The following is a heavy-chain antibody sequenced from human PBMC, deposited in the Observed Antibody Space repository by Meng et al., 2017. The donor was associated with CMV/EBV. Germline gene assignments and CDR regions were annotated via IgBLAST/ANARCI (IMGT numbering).Heavy chain of an antibody. CDR3: ARVTMGIRLGDTSGLDY. J-gene: IGHJ4*02. Sequence: GESLKISCAASGFTFSSYSMNWVRQAPGKGLEWVSYISSSSSTIYYADSVKGRFTISRDNAKNSLYLQMNSLRAEDTAVYYCARVTMGIRLGDTSGLDYWGQGTLVTVPQ. D-gene: IGHD3-16*01. CDR1: GFTFSSYS. V-gene: IGHV3-48*04. CDR2: ISSSSSTI.